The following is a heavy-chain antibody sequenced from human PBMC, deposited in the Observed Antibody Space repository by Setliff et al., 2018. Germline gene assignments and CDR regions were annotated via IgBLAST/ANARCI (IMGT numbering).Heavy chain of an antibody. D-gene: IGHD3-10*01. V-gene: IGHV3-11*04. CDR1: GFRLSDLY. Sequence: GGSLRLSCAASGFRLSDLYMSWVRQVPGKGLEWLSKISGAGTTVYYADSVRGRFTISRDNAKNSLYLQMNSLRAEDSAVYYCARDGVFYAMDFWGQGTTVTVSS. CDR2: ISGAGTTV. J-gene: IGHJ6*02. CDR3: ARDGVFYAMDF.